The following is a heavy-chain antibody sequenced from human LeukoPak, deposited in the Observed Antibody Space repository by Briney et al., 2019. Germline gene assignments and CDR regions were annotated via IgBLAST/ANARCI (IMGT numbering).Heavy chain of an antibody. CDR3: AIVVVVAAKGYFDY. D-gene: IGHD2-15*01. CDR2: IIPIFGTA. CDR1: GGTFSSYA. J-gene: IGHJ4*02. V-gene: IGHV1-69*05. Sequence: SVKVSYKASGGTFSSYAISWVRQAPGQGLEWMGGIIPIFGTAIYAQKFQGRVTITTDESTSTAYMELSSLRSEDTAVYYCAIVVVVAAKGYFDYWGQGTLVTVSS.